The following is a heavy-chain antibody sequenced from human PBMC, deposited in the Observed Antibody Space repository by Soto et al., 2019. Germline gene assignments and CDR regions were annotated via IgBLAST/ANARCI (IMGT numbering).Heavy chain of an antibody. CDR2: IHYSGST. V-gene: IGHV4-59*01. J-gene: IGHJ4*02. Sequence: QVQLQESGPGPVKPSETLSLTCTVSGGSISTYYWSWIRQPPGKGLEWIGYIHYSGSTNYNPSLKSRVTISVDTFKNQFSLKLSSVTAADTAVYYCARVGKYCSGGSCYSVYFDYWGQGTLVTVSS. CDR3: ARVGKYCSGGSCYSVYFDY. D-gene: IGHD2-15*01. CDR1: GGSISTYY.